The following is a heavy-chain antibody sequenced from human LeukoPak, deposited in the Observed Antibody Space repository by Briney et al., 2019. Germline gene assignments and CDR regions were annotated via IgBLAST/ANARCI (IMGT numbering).Heavy chain of an antibody. CDR3: ARESEQGYFDY. D-gene: IGHD1-14*01. V-gene: IGHV4-59*01. J-gene: IGHJ4*02. Sequence: SETLSLACTVSGGSTSSYYWSWIRQPPGKGLEWIGYIYYSGSTNYNPSLKSRVTISVDTSKNQFSLKLSSVTAADTAVYYCARESEQGYFDYWGQGTLVTVSS. CDR1: GGSTSSYY. CDR2: IYYSGST.